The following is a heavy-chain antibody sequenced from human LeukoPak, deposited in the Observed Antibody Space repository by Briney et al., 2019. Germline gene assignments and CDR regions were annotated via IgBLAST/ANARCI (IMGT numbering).Heavy chain of an antibody. CDR1: GYSISSGYY. D-gene: IGHD5-12*01. V-gene: IGHV4-61*01. Sequence: PSETLSLTCAVSGYSISSGYYWSWIRQPPGKGLEWIGYIHYSGSSNYNPSLKSRVTISVDTSKNQFSLKLSSVTAADTAVYYCARYDRSGYGFDCWGQGTLVTVSS. CDR2: IHYSGSS. CDR3: ARYDRSGYGFDC. J-gene: IGHJ4*02.